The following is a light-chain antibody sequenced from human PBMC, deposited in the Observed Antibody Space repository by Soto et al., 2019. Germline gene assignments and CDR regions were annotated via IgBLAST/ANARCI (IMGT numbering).Light chain of an antibody. CDR1: QSVSSN. CDR3: QQYNNWPPLT. CDR2: GAS. Sequence: ERVMTQSPATLSLSPGERATLSCRASQSVSSNLAWYQQKPGQAPRLLIYGASTRATGIPARFSGSGSGTEFTLTISSLQSEDFALYYCQQYNNWPPLTFGQGTRLEIK. V-gene: IGKV3-15*01. J-gene: IGKJ5*01.